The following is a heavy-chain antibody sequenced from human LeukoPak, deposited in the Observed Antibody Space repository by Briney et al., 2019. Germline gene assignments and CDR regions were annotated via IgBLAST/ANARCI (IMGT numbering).Heavy chain of an antibody. CDR3: ASEDYDSSGVLDY. V-gene: IGHV3-21*01. D-gene: IGHD3-22*01. CDR1: RFTFSSYS. CDR2: ISSSSSYI. J-gene: IGHJ4*02. Sequence: GGSLRLSCAASRFTFSSYSVNWVSQAPGKGLEWVSSISSSSSYIYYADSVNGRFTISRDNAKNSLYLQMNSLRAEDTAVYYCASEDYDSSGVLDYWGQGTLVTVSS.